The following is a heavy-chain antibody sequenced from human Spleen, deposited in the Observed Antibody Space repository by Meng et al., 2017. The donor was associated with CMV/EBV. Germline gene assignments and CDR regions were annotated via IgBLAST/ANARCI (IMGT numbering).Heavy chain of an antibody. J-gene: IGHJ4*02. CDR1: GGSISSSSYY. Sequence: SETLSLTCTVSGGSISSSSYYWSWIRQPPGKGLEWIGFIYYSGSTNYNPSLKSRVTISLDTSKNQFPLKLSSVTAADTAVYYRARYYGAIFGVITPVFDYWGQGTLVTVSS. V-gene: IGHV4-61*01. D-gene: IGHD3-3*01. CDR2: IYYSGST. CDR3: ARYYGAIFGVITPVFDY.